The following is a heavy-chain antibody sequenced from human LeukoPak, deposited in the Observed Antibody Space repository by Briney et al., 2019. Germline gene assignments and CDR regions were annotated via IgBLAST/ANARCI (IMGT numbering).Heavy chain of an antibody. CDR2: IIPILGIA. V-gene: IGHV1-69*02. D-gene: IGHD6-13*01. CDR1: GGTLSSYT. Sequence: SVKVSCKASGGTLSSYTISWVRQAPGQGLEWMGRIIPILGIANYAQKFQGRVTITADKSTSTAYMELSSLRSEDTAVYYCATHSSSWNPAYYYYYMDVWGKGTTVTVSS. J-gene: IGHJ6*03. CDR3: ATHSSSWNPAYYYYYMDV.